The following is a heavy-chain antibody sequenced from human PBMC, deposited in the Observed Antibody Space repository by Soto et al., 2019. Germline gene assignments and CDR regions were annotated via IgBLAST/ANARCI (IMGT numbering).Heavy chain of an antibody. J-gene: IGHJ4*02. CDR2: IYYSGST. CDR1: GGSISSYY. D-gene: IGHD2-2*01. CDR3: ARHHCSTTRCQTNFDY. V-gene: IGHV4-59*08. Sequence: SETLSLTCTVSGGSISSYYWSWIRQPPGKGLEWLGYIYYSGSTNYNPSLKSRVTISVDTSKNQFSLKLSSVTAADTALYYCARHHCSTTRCQTNFDYWGQGTLVTVSS.